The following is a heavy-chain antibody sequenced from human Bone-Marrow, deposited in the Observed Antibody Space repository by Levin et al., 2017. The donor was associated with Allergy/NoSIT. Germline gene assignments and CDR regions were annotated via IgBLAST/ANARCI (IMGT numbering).Heavy chain of an antibody. Sequence: GGSLRLSCAASGFTFSSYGMHWVRQAPGKGLEWVAVISYDGSNKYYADSVKGRFTISRDNSKNTLYLQMNSLRAEDTAVYYCAKDVRVQRQGYGMDVWGQGTTVTVSS. CDR2: ISYDGSNK. CDR3: AKDVRVQRQGYGMDV. J-gene: IGHJ6*02. CDR1: GFTFSSYG. D-gene: IGHD1-1*01. V-gene: IGHV3-30*18.